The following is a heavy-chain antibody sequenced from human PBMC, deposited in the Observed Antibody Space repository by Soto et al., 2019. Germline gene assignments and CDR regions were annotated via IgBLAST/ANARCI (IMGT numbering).Heavy chain of an antibody. Sequence: QVQLQESGPGLVKPSETLSLTCTVSGGSISSYYWSWIRQPPGKGLEWIGYIYYSGSTNYNASLKSRVTXXVXTXTNQFSLKLSSVTAADTAVYYCARDNGYSYGYTLDHWGQGTLVTVSS. V-gene: IGHV4-59*01. D-gene: IGHD5-18*01. CDR2: IYYSGST. J-gene: IGHJ4*02. CDR3: ARDNGYSYGYTLDH. CDR1: GGSISSYY.